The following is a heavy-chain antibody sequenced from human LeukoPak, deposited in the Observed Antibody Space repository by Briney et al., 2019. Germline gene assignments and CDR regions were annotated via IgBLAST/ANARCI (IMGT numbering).Heavy chain of an antibody. Sequence: ASVKVSCKTSGYTFTGYYMHWVRQAPGQGLEWMGWINPNSGGTNYAQKFQGRVTMTRDTSISTAYMELSRLRSDDTAVYYCARDSDYGGNGGFDYWGQGTLVTVSS. D-gene: IGHD4-23*01. J-gene: IGHJ4*02. CDR3: ARDSDYGGNGGFDY. CDR1: GYTFTGYY. V-gene: IGHV1-2*02. CDR2: INPNSGGT.